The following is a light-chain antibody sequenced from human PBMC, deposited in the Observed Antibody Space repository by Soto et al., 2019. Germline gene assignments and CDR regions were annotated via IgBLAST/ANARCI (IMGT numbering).Light chain of an antibody. CDR2: GAS. J-gene: IGKJ4*01. V-gene: IGKV3-15*01. CDR1: QSVSSN. Sequence: EIVMTQPPATLSVSPVERATLSCSASQSVSSNLAWYQQKPGQAPRLLIYGASTRATGIPARFSGSGSGTEFTLTISSLQSEDSAVYYCQQYNSWPPLTFGGGTKVDIK. CDR3: QQYNSWPPLT.